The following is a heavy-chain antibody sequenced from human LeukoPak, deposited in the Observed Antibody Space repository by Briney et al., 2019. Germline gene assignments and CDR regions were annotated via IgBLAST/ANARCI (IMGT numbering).Heavy chain of an antibody. CDR2: INPSGGST. CDR1: GYTFTSYY. Sequence: ASVKVSCKASGYTFTSYYMHWVRQAPGEGLEWMGIINPSGGSTSYSQKFLGRVTMTRDTSTSTVYMELSSLRSEDTAVYYCARDKTPRAGWVRDAFDIWGQGTMVTVSS. J-gene: IGHJ3*02. CDR3: ARDKTPRAGWVRDAFDI. D-gene: IGHD6-13*01. V-gene: IGHV1-46*01.